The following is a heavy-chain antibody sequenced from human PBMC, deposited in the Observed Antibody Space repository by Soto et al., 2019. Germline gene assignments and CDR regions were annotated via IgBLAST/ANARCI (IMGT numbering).Heavy chain of an antibody. Sequence: SETLSLTCIVSGCSISSYYWSWIRQPPGKGLEWIGYIYYSGRTNYNPSLKSRVTISVDTSKNQFSLKLSSVTAADTAVYYCATTTKRGRIAAVGIGMDVWGQGTTVTISS. J-gene: IGHJ6*01. CDR1: GCSISSYY. D-gene: IGHD6-13*01. CDR3: ATTTKRGRIAAVGIGMDV. CDR2: IYYSGRT. V-gene: IGHV4-59*01.